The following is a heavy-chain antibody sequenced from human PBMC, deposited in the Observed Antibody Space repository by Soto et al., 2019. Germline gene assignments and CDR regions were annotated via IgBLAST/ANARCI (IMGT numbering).Heavy chain of an antibody. CDR2: IWYDGSNK. CDR1: GFTFSSYG. D-gene: IGHD4-17*01. Sequence: QVQLVESGGGVVQPGRSLRLSCAASGFTFSSYGMHWVRQAPGKGLEWVAVIWYDGSNKYYADSVKGRFTISRDNSKNRLYLQLNSLRAEDTAVYYCARESDGDYVVGYFDYWGQGTLVTVSS. J-gene: IGHJ4*02. V-gene: IGHV3-33*01. CDR3: ARESDGDYVVGYFDY.